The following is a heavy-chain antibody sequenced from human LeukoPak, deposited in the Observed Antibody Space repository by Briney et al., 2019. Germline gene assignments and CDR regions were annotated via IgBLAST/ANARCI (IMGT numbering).Heavy chain of an antibody. D-gene: IGHD3-10*01. CDR1: GGTFSSYA. J-gene: IGHJ4*02. V-gene: IGHV1-69*13. CDR2: IIPIFGTA. CDR3: ARALYGSGSYSDY. Sequence: SVTVSCTASGGTFSSYAISWVRQAPGQGLEWMGGIIPIFGTANYAQKFQGRVTITADESTSTAYMELSSLRSEDTAVYYCARALYGSGSYSDYWGQGTLVTVSS.